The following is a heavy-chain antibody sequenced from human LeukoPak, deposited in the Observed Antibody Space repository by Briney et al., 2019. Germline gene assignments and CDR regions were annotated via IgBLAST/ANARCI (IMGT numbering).Heavy chain of an antibody. CDR1: GYTFTSYY. D-gene: IGHD4-17*01. J-gene: IGHJ5*02. CDR2: INPSGGST. CDR3: ARADDYGDYDGGNWFDP. V-gene: IGHV1-46*01. Sequence: ASVKVSCKASGYTFTSYYMHWVRQAPGQGLEWMGIINPSGGSTSYAQKFQGRVTMTRGTSTSTVYMELSSLRSEDTAVYYCARADDYGDYDGGNWFDPWGQGTLVTVSS.